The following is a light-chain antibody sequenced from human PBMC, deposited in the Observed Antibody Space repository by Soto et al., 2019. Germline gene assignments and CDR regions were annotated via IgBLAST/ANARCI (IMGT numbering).Light chain of an antibody. J-gene: IGKJ5*01. Sequence: EIVLTQSPATLSLSPGERATLSCRASQSVNSYLAWYQQKPGQAPRLLIYDASNRATGIPARFSGSGSGTDFTLTISSIEPKDFAVYYCQQGGTFGQGTRLEIK. CDR3: QQGGT. CDR1: QSVNSY. V-gene: IGKV3-11*01. CDR2: DAS.